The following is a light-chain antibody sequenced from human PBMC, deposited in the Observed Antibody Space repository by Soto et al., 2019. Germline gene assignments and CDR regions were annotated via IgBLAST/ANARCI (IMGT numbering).Light chain of an antibody. CDR1: QSISSW. CDR3: QQYNSYWT. CDR2: DAS. V-gene: IGKV1-5*01. Sequence: DIPLSQSRSALSASVGDKVTTTCRASQSISSWLAWYQQKPGKAPKLLIYDASSLESGVPSRFSGSGSGTEFTLTISSLQPDDFATYYCQQYNSYWTFGQGTKVDI. J-gene: IGKJ1*01.